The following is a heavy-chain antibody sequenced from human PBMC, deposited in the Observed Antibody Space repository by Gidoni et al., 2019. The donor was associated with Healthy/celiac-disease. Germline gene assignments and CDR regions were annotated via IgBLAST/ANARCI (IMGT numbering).Heavy chain of an antibody. Sequence: EVQLVESGGGLVKPGGSLRLSCAASGFTFSSTSMNWVRQAPGKGLEWVSSISSSSSYIYYADSVKGRFTISRDNAKNSLYLQMNSLRAEDTAVYYCARDADLSSLSSGYYYEQASVDEYFQHWGQGTLVTVSS. CDR1: GFTFSSTS. V-gene: IGHV3-21*01. CDR3: ARDADLSSLSSGYYYEQASVDEYFQH. D-gene: IGHD3-22*01. CDR2: ISSSSSYI. J-gene: IGHJ1*01.